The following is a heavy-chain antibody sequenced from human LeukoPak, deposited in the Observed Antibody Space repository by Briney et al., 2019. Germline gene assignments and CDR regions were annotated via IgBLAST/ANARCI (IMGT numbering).Heavy chain of an antibody. Sequence: GASVKVSCKASGYTFTSYGISWVRQAPGQGLEWMGWISAYNGNTNYAQKLQGRVTMTTDISTSTAYMELRSLRSDDTAVYYCARDREQWLVTDAFDIWGQGTMVTVSS. CDR2: ISAYNGNT. D-gene: IGHD6-19*01. V-gene: IGHV1-18*01. CDR1: GYTFTSYG. J-gene: IGHJ3*02. CDR3: ARDREQWLVTDAFDI.